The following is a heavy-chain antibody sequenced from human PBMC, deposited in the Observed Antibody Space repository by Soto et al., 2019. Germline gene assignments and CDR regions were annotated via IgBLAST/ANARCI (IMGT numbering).Heavy chain of an antibody. CDR1: GFTFRNYA. CDR3: EKGDLFTITDY. J-gene: IGHJ4*02. V-gene: IGHV3-23*01. CDR2: ISGSGGST. D-gene: IGHD5-12*01. Sequence: GGSLRLSCAASGFTFRNYAMSWVRQAPGKGLEWVSSISGSGGSTHYADSVKGRFTSSRDNSKNTLFLQMNSLRAEDTAVYYCEKGDLFTITDYWGQGTLVTVSS.